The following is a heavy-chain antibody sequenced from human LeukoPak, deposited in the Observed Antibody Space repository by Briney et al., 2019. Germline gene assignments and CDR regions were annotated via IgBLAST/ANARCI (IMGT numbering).Heavy chain of an antibody. CDR1: GYAFTADYY. CDR2: INPNSGGT. V-gene: IGHV1-2*02. Sequence: EASVKVSCKASGYAFTADYYIHWVRQAPGQGLEWMGWINPNSGGTNYVQKFQGRVTMTRDTSISTAYMELSRLRSDDTAVYYCARAWMSVAATPYWGQGTLVTVSS. CDR3: ARAWMSVAATPY. D-gene: IGHD2-15*01. J-gene: IGHJ4*02.